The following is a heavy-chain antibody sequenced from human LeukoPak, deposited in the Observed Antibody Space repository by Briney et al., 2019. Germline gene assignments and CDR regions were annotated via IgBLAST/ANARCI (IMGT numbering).Heavy chain of an antibody. D-gene: IGHD3-22*01. CDR1: GGSISSGSYY. CDR2: IYTSGST. Sequence: TPSQTLSLTCTVSGGSISSGSYYWSWIRQPAGKGLEWIGRIYTSGSTSYNPSLKSRVTISVDTSKNQFSLKLSSVTAADTAVYYCAREAGYYYDSSGRRSDYWGQGTLVTVSS. CDR3: AREAGYYYDSSGRRSDY. V-gene: IGHV4-61*02. J-gene: IGHJ4*02.